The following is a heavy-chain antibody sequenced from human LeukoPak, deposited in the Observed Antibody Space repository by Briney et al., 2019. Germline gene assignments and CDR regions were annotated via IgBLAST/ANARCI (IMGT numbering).Heavy chain of an antibody. J-gene: IGHJ6*03. D-gene: IGHD3-10*01. CDR3: ARGPWFGESNYYYYYMDV. Sequence: ASVKVSCKASGYTFTSYGISWVRQAPGQGLEWMGWISAYNGNTNYAQKLQGRVTMTTDTSTSTAYTELRSLRSDDTAVYYCARGPWFGESNYYYYYMDVWGKGTTVTISS. CDR2: ISAYNGNT. V-gene: IGHV1-18*01. CDR1: GYTFTSYG.